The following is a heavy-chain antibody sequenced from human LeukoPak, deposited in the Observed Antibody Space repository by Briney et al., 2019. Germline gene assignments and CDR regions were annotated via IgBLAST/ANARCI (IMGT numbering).Heavy chain of an antibody. Sequence: SVKVSCKASGGTFSSYAISWVRQAPGQGLEWMGGIIPIFGTANYARKFQGRVTITADESTSTAYMELSSLRSEDTAVYYCARTGGNWDDAFDIWGQGTMVTVSS. V-gene: IGHV1-69*13. CDR2: IIPIFGTA. J-gene: IGHJ3*02. D-gene: IGHD7-27*01. CDR3: ARTGGNWDDAFDI. CDR1: GGTFSSYA.